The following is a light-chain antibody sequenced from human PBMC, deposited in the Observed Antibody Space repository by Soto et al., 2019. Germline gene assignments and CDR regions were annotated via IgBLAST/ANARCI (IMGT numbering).Light chain of an antibody. Sequence: QSALTQPPSASGSPGQSVTISCTGTSSDVGDYNYVSWYQQHPGKAPKLMIYEVSKRPSGVPDRFSGSKSGNTASLTVSGLEADDEAYYCCTSYAGSNNFVFGGGTKLTVL. V-gene: IGLV2-8*01. CDR2: EVS. CDR1: SSDVGDYNY. J-gene: IGLJ3*02. CDR3: TSYAGSNNFV.